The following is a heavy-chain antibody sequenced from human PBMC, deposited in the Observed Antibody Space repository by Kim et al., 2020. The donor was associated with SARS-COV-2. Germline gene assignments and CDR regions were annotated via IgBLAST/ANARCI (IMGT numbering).Heavy chain of an antibody. Sequence: SVKGRFTISRGNSKNTLYLQMDSLRAEDTAVYYCARGSIAAAVPSYGMDVWGQGTTVTVSS. J-gene: IGHJ6*02. V-gene: IGHV3-53*01. CDR3: ARGSIAAAVPSYGMDV. D-gene: IGHD6-13*01.